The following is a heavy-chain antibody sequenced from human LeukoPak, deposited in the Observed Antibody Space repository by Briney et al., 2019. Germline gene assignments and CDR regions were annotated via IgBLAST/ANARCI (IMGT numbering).Heavy chain of an antibody. Sequence: SETLSLTCAVYGGSFSGYYWSWIRQPPGKGLEWIGEINHSGSTNYNPSLKSRVTISVDTSKNQFSLKLSSVTAADTAVYYCARGHDYGVAWFQHWGQGTLVTVSS. CDR3: ARGHDYGVAWFQH. D-gene: IGHD4-17*01. CDR1: GGSFSGYY. V-gene: IGHV4-34*01. J-gene: IGHJ1*01. CDR2: INHSGST.